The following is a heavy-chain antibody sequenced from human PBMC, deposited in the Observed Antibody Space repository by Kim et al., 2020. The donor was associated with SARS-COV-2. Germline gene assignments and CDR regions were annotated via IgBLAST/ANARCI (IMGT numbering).Heavy chain of an antibody. Sequence: ASVKVSCKASGYTFTSYYMHWVRQAPGQGLEWMGIINPSGGSTSYAQKFQGRVTMTRDTSTSTVYMELSSLRSEDTAVYYCARDGDTIFGVVAPLTLSTTTRDGMDVWGQGTTVTVSS. D-gene: IGHD3-3*01. V-gene: IGHV1-46*01. CDR1: GYTFTSYY. CDR3: ARDGDTIFGVVAPLTLSTTTRDGMDV. CDR2: INPSGGST. J-gene: IGHJ6*02.